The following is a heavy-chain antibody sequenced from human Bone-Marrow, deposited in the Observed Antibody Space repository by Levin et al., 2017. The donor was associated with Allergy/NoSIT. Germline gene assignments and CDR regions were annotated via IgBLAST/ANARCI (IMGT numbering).Heavy chain of an antibody. Sequence: PGGSLRLSCAASGFTFRNYAMSWVRQAPGKGLEWVSAISGGGERTYYADSVKGRFTISRDNSKNTLYLQINSVRADDTAVYYCNYYGSGNYYNPFPGEAFEIWGQGTILTVSS. D-gene: IGHD3-10*01. V-gene: IGHV3-23*01. CDR3: NYYGSGNYYNPFPGEAFEI. J-gene: IGHJ3*02. CDR1: GFTFRNYA. CDR2: ISGGGERT.